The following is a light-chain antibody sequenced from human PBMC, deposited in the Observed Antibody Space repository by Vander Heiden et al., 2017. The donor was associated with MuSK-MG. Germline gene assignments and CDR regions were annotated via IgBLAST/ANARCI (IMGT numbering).Light chain of an antibody. Sequence: EMVMTQPPATLSVSPGERATLSCRASQSVSSNLAWYQQKPGQAPRLLIYGASTRATGIPARFSGSGSGTEFTLTISSLQSEDFAVYYCQQYNNWPYTFGQGTKLEIK. CDR3: QQYNNWPYT. V-gene: IGKV3-15*01. CDR1: QSVSSN. CDR2: GAS. J-gene: IGKJ2*01.